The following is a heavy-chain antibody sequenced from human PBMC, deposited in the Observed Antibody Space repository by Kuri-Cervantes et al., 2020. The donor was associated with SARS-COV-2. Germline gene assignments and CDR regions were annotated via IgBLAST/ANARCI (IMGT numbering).Heavy chain of an antibody. CDR1: GFTLADYG. V-gene: IGHV3-43D*03. CDR3: AKVFGVGSNIKYFDC. J-gene: IGHJ4*02. D-gene: IGHD2/OR15-2a*01. CDR2: ITWDGYNT. Sequence: GESLKISCAASGFTLADYGMYWVRQAPGKGLEWVSSITWDGYNTFYADSVKGRFTMSRDSSRNSLYLQMSSLRVEDTAVYFCAKVFGVGSNIKYFDCWGQGTVVTVSS.